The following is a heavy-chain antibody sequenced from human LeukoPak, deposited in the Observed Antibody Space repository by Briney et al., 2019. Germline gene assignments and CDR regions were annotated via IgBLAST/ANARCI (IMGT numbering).Heavy chain of an antibody. CDR2: FDPEDGET. V-gene: IGHV1-24*01. J-gene: IGHJ6*02. CDR1: GYTLTELS. Sequence: ASVKVSCKVSGYTLTELSKHWVRQAPGKGLEWMGGFDPEDGETIYAQKFQGRVTMTEDTSTDTAYMELSSLRSEDTAVYYCATVRNHYYYYGMDVWGQGTTVTVSS. CDR3: ATVRNHYYYYGMDV.